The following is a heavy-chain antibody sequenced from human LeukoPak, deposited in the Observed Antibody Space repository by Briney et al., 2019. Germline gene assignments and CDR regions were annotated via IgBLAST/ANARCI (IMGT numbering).Heavy chain of an antibody. Sequence: GGSLRLSCAASGFTFGTSTMNWVRQAPGKGLEWVSAISGSGGSTYYADSVKGRFTISRDNSKNTLYLQMNSLRAEDTAVYYCAKERRDRYLAESFQHWGQGTLVTVSS. V-gene: IGHV3-23*01. CDR1: GFTFGTST. CDR2: ISGSGGST. D-gene: IGHD5-24*01. J-gene: IGHJ1*01. CDR3: AKERRDRYLAESFQH.